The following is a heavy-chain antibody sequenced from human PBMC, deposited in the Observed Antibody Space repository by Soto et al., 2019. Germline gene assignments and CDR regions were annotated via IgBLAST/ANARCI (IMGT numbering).Heavy chain of an antibody. CDR1: GYTFTGHY. J-gene: IGHJ3*02. CDR3: ARDSYYDILTGYSRNAFDI. CDR2: INPNSGGT. V-gene: IGHV1-2*02. Sequence: ASVKVSCNASGYTFTGHYIHWVRPAPGQGLEWMGWINPNSGGTNYAQKFQGRVTLTRDTSISTVYMELSRLRSDDTAVYYCARDSYYDILTGYSRNAFDIWGQGTMFTVSS. D-gene: IGHD3-9*01.